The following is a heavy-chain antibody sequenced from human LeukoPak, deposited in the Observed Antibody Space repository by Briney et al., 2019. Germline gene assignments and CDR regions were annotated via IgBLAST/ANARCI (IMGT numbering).Heavy chain of an antibody. CDR3: ARSRGVIISFDY. Sequence: PSETLSLTCTVSGGSISSYYWSWIRQPPGKGLEWIGYIYYRGSTNYNPSLKSRVTISVDTSKNQFSLKLSSVTAADTAVYYCARSRGVIISFDYWGQGTLVTVSS. CDR1: GGSISSYY. J-gene: IGHJ4*02. D-gene: IGHD3-10*01. CDR2: IYYRGST. V-gene: IGHV4-59*01.